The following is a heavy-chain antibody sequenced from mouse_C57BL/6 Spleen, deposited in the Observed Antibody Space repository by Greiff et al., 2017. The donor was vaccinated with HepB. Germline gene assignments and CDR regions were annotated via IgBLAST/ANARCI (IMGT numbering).Heavy chain of an antibody. J-gene: IGHJ1*03. V-gene: IGHV1-9*01. CDR2: ILPGSGST. Sequence: VQLQQSGAELMKPGASVKLSCKATGYTFTGYWIEWVKQRPGHGLEWIGEILPGSGSTNYNEKFKGKATFTADTSSNTAYMQLSSLTTEDSAIYYCAREARYYYGSSYPFYWYFDVWGTGTTVTVSS. CDR1: GYTFTGYW. D-gene: IGHD1-1*01. CDR3: AREARYYYGSSYPFYWYFDV.